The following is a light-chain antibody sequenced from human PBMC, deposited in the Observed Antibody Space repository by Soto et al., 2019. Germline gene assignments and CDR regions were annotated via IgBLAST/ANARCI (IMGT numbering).Light chain of an antibody. J-gene: IGKJ1*01. Sequence: DIVLTQSPGTLSLSPGERATLSCRASQSVSSSYLSWSQQRPGQAPRLLIYGASSRATGIPDRFSGSGSGTDFTLTISRLEPEDFAVYYCQQYGSSGTFGQGTKVDIK. CDR3: QQYGSSGT. CDR2: GAS. V-gene: IGKV3-20*01. CDR1: QSVSSSY.